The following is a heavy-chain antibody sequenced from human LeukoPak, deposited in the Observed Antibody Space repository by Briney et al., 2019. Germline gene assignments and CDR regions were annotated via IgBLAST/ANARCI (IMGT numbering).Heavy chain of an antibody. V-gene: IGHV3-30*03. J-gene: IGHJ4*02. CDR1: GFTFSTYG. Sequence: GGSLRLPCAASGFTFSTYGMHWVRQAPGKGLEWVAVISYDGSTKYYVDSVKGRFTISRDNSKNTLYLQMNSLRAEDTAVYYCATWNSRLDYWGQGTLVTVSS. D-gene: IGHD1-7*01. CDR2: ISYDGSTK. CDR3: ATWNSRLDY.